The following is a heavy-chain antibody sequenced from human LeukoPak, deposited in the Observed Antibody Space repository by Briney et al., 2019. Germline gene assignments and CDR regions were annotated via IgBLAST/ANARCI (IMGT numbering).Heavy chain of an antibody. CDR1: GFTFSSYG. D-gene: IGHD3-22*01. V-gene: IGHV3-23*01. Sequence: GGSLRLSRAASGFTFSSYGMSWVRQAPGKGLEWVSAISGSGGSTYYADSVKGRFTISRDNSKNTLYLQMNSLRAEDTAVYYCAKDTYYYDSSGFDYWGQGTLVTVSS. CDR3: AKDTYYYDSSGFDY. CDR2: ISGSGGST. J-gene: IGHJ4*02.